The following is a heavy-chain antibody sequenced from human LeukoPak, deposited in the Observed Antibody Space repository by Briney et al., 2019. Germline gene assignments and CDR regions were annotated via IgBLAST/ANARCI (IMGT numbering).Heavy chain of an antibody. Sequence: PSEPLSLTCTVSGGPISSSSYYWRWIRQPPGKGLELIGSIYFSGSTAYSPSLKRRVNISVDTSKNQFSLKLSSVTAADTVVYFWASRPTTWGFFDSWGQGTLVTVSS. V-gene: IGHV4-39*01. CDR3: ASRPTTWGFFDS. CDR2: IYFSGST. J-gene: IGHJ4*02. CDR1: GGPISSSSYY. D-gene: IGHD4-17*01.